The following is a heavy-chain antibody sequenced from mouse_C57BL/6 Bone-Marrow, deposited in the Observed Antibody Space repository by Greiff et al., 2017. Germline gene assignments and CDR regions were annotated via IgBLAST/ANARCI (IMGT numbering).Heavy chain of an antibody. D-gene: IGHD1-1*01. Sequence: QVQLQQPGAELVMPGASVKLSCKASGYTFTSYWMHWVKQRPGQGLEWIGEIDPSDSYTNYNQKFKGKSTLTVDKSSSTAYMQLSSLTSEDSAVYYCAREVYYGSSYYFDDWGKGTTLTVSS. CDR1: GYTFTSYW. CDR3: AREVYYGSSYYFDD. CDR2: IDPSDSYT. J-gene: IGHJ2*01. V-gene: IGHV1-69*01.